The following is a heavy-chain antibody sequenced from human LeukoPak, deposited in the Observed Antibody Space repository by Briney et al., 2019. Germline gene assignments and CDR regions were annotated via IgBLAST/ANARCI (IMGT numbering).Heavy chain of an antibody. Sequence: ASVKVSCKASGGTFSSYAISWVRQAPGQGLEWMGGIIPIFGTANYAQKFQGRVTIAADESTSTAYMELSSLRSEDTAVYYCARVLPDYADAFDVWGQGTMVTVSS. D-gene: IGHD4-17*01. J-gene: IGHJ3*01. CDR1: GGTFSSYA. V-gene: IGHV1-69*13. CDR2: IIPIFGTA. CDR3: ARVLPDYADAFDV.